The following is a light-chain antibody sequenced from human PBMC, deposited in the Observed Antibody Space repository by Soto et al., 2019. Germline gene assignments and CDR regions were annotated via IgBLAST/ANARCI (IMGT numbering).Light chain of an antibody. CDR3: SSSAGFDTAG. V-gene: IGLV2-8*01. CDR1: YIDVGGYKF. CDR2: ELT. Sequence: ALSQPPSASGAPGRAVPISCAGTYIDVGGYKFVSRYKQHPGTAPKLPIYELTQRPSGAPARFSGAQAGSAADVRVSGLQPEDEADYYCSSSAGFDTAGFRNGTKGTV. J-gene: IGLJ1*01.